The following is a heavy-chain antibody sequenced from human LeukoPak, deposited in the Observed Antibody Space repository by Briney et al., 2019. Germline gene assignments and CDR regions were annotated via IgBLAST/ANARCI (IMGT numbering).Heavy chain of an antibody. D-gene: IGHD3-10*01. CDR1: GFTFSSYG. V-gene: IGHV3-30*02. CDR3: AKGHKGFYYGSGSSFDY. Sequence: GGSLRLSCAASGFTFSSYGMHWARRAPGKGLEWVAFIRYDGSNKYYADSVKGRFTISRDNSKNTLYLQMNSLRAEDTAVYYCAKGHKGFYYGSGSSFDYWGQGTLVTVSS. CDR2: IRYDGSNK. J-gene: IGHJ4*02.